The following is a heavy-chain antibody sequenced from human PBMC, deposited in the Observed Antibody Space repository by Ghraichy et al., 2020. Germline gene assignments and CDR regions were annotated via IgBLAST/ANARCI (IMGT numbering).Heavy chain of an antibody. CDR2: ISGSGGNT. CDR3: AKGKVVPLGAFDI. Sequence: GGSLRLSCAASGFTFSIYAMSWVRQAPGKGLEWVSTISGSGGNTDYADSVKGRFTISRDNDKNTLYLQMNSLRAEDTAVYYCAKGKVVPLGAFDIWGQGTMVTVSS. V-gene: IGHV3-23*01. J-gene: IGHJ3*02. CDR1: GFTFSIYA. D-gene: IGHD2-2*01.